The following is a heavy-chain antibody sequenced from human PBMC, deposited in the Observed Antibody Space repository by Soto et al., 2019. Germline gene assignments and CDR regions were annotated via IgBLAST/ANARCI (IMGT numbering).Heavy chain of an antibody. CDR2: TIPALGKT. V-gene: IGHV1-69*10. CDR3: ARGPFRPSAMDV. J-gene: IGHJ6*02. D-gene: IGHD3-10*01. Sequence: GASVKVSCKTSGDNFKKNVFTWVRQAPGQGLEWMGETIPALGKTHYIEKFQGRVTITVDDATRTVYMEVRDLTSEDTAIYYRARGPFRPSAMDVWGQGTKVTVYS. CDR1: GDNFKKNV.